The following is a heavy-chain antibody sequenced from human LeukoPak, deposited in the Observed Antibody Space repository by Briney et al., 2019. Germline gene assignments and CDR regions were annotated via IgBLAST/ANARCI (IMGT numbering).Heavy chain of an antibody. CDR1: GFTFSSYA. V-gene: IGHV3-23*01. D-gene: IGHD2-15*01. J-gene: IGHJ3*02. CDR2: ISGSGGST. CDR3: AKALGYCSGGSCYDAFDI. Sequence: GGSLRLSCAASGFTFSSYAMSWVRQAPWKGLEWVSAISGSGGSTYYADSVKGRFTISRDNSKNTLYLQMNSLRAEDTAVYYCAKALGYCSGGSCYDAFDIWGQGTMVTVSS.